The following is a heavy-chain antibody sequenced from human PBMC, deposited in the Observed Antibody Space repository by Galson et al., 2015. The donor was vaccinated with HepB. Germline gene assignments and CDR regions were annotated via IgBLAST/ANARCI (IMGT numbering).Heavy chain of an antibody. Sequence: SLRLSCAASGFTFSNAWMSWVRQAPGKGLEWVGRIKSKTDGGTTDYAAPVKGRFTISRDDSKNTLYLQMNSLKTEDTAVYYCTTVSINDYDSSGYSYYFDYWGQGTLVTVSS. D-gene: IGHD3-22*01. CDR1: GFTFSNAW. V-gene: IGHV3-15*01. J-gene: IGHJ4*02. CDR3: TTVSINDYDSSGYSYYFDY. CDR2: IKSKTDGGTT.